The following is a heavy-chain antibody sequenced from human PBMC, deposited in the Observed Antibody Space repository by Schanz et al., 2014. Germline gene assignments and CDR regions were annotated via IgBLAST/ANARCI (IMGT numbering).Heavy chain of an antibody. Sequence: QVQLVESGGGVVQPGRSLRLSCAASGFSFSTYAMHWVRQAPGKGLEWVAVILYDGSKAYYADSVKGRFTISRDNSKNTLSLQMNSLRAEDTAVYYCAREEGYGYGPGAFDIWGQGTMVTVSS. CDR1: GFSFSTYA. J-gene: IGHJ3*02. D-gene: IGHD5-18*01. CDR2: ILYDGSKA. CDR3: AREEGYGYGPGAFDI. V-gene: IGHV3-30*04.